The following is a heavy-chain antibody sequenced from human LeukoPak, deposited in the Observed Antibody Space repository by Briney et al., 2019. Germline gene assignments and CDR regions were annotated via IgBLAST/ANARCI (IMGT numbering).Heavy chain of an antibody. D-gene: IGHD5-18*01. CDR3: ARVGYSYGTHFDY. Sequence: SEALSLTCAVYGGSLSGYYWSWIRQPPGKGLEWIGEINHSGSTNYNPSLKSRVTISVDTSKNQFSLKLSSVTAADTAVYYCARVGYSYGTHFDYWGQGTLVTVSS. CDR2: INHSGST. J-gene: IGHJ4*02. CDR1: GGSLSGYY. V-gene: IGHV4-34*01.